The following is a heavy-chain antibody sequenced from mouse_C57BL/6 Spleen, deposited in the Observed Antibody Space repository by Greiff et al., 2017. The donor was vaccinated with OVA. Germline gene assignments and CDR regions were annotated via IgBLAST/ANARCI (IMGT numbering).Heavy chain of an antibody. CDR1: GYTFTSYW. J-gene: IGHJ2*01. D-gene: IGHD1-1*01. CDR2: IHPNSGST. V-gene: IGHV1-64*01. CDR3: ATRTTVSYYVDY. Sequence: VQLQQPGAELVKPGASVKLSCKASGYTFTSYWMHWVKQRPGQGLEWIGMIHPNSGSTNYNEKFKSKATLTVDKSSSTAYMQLSSLTTEDSAVYYCATRTTVSYYVDYWGQGTTLTVSS.